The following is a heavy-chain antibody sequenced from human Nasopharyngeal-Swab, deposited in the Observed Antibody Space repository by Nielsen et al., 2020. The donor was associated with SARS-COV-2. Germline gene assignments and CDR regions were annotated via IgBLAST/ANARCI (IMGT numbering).Heavy chain of an antibody. D-gene: IGHD1-14*01. Sequence: WIRQPPGKGLEWVSVIYMSGDTYYADSVKGRFSISRDMSNNTLYLQMNSLRAEDTAVYYCARVWTTPYFGLWGQGTLVTVSS. J-gene: IGHJ4*02. V-gene: IGHV3-53*01. CDR2: IYMSGDT. CDR3: ARVWTTPYFGL.